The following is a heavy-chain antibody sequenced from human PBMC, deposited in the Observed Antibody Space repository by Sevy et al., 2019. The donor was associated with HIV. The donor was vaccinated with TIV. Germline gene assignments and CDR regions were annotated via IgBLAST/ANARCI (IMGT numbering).Heavy chain of an antibody. J-gene: IGHJ5*02. Sequence: SETLSLTCAVYGGSFSGYYWSWIRQPPGKGLEWIGAINHSGSTNYNPSLKSRVTISVDTSKNQFSLKLSSVTAADTAVYYCARGRPSMVRGVITPGWFDPWGQGTLVTVSS. CDR1: GGSFSGYY. CDR2: INHSGST. D-gene: IGHD3-10*01. CDR3: ARGRPSMVRGVITPGWFDP. V-gene: IGHV4-34*01.